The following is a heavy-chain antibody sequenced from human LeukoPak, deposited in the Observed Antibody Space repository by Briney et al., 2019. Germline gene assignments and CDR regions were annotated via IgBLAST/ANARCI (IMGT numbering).Heavy chain of an antibody. V-gene: IGHV4-39*01. J-gene: IGHJ6*02. D-gene: IGHD2-2*01. CDR2: IYYSGST. Sequence: PSETLSLTCTVSGGSISSSYYYWGWIRQPPGKGLEWIGSIYYSGSTYYNPSLKSRVTISVDTSKNQFSLKLRSVTAADTAVYYCARGLNCSSTSCYLYYYYYYGMDVWGQGTTVTVSS. CDR3: ARGLNCSSTSCYLYYYYYYGMDV. CDR1: GGSISSSYYY.